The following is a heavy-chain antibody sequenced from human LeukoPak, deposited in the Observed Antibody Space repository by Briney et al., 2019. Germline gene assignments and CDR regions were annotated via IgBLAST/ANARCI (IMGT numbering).Heavy chain of an antibody. D-gene: IGHD3-10*01. V-gene: IGHV3-7*01. CDR3: ARVYGSGSPVDY. CDR2: IKADGGEK. CDR1: GFTFSTYW. J-gene: IGHJ4*02. Sequence: GGSLRLSCAASGFTFSTYWMNWFRQTPGKGLEWVAKIKADGGEKDHVASVKGRFTISRDNAKNTLYLQMNSLRAEDTAVYYCARVYGSGSPVDYWGQGTLVTVSS.